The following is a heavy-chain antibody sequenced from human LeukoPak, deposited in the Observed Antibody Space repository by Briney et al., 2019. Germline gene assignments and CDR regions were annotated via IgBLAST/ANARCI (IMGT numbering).Heavy chain of an antibody. CDR1: GFTFSGYS. Sequence: PGGSLRLSCAASGFTFSGYSTNCVRQAPGKGLEWVSYISNSGSTKYHADSVKGRFTISRDNAKNSLYLQMNSLRAEDTAVYYCETFYPICSSTSGYTPWGQGTLVTVSS. D-gene: IGHD2-2*02. CDR2: ISNSGSTK. CDR3: ETFYPICSSTSGYTP. J-gene: IGHJ5*02. V-gene: IGHV3-48*04.